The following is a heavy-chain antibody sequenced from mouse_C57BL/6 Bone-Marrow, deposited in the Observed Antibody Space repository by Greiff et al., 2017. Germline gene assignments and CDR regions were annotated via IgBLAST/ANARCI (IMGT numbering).Heavy chain of an antibody. Sequence: EVQLQQSGAELVKPGASVKLSCTASGFNIKDYYMHWVKQRTEQGLEWIGRIDPEDGETKYATKFQGKATITADTSSNTAYLQLSSLTSEDTAVYYCALDGYYVGFAYWGQGTLVTVSA. CDR2: IDPEDGET. CDR1: GFNIKDYY. CDR3: ALDGYYVGFAY. J-gene: IGHJ3*01. D-gene: IGHD2-3*01. V-gene: IGHV14-2*01.